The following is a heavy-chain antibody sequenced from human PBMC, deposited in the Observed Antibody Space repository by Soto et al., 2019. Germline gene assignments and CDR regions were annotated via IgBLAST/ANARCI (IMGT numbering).Heavy chain of an antibody. D-gene: IGHD3-16*01. V-gene: IGHV2-5*02. J-gene: IGHJ3*02. Sequence: QITLKESGPTLVKPTQSLTLTCTVSGFSLSGDGVGVGWIRQPPGKALEWLALIYWDDDQRYSPSLKTRLTIPKDTSKNQVDLTMTNMAPLHTATYYCALSFGGTGWPNDAFDIWGQGTLVTVSS. CDR1: GFSLSGDGVG. CDR2: IYWDDDQ. CDR3: ALSFGGTGWPNDAFDI.